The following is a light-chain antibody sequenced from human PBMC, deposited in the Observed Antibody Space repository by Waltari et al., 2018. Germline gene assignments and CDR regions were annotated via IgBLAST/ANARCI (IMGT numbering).Light chain of an antibody. CDR1: SPTLGAGYD. J-gene: IGLJ3*02. CDR3: QSYDSSLTAWV. Sequence: QSVLTQPPSVSGAPGQRVTISCTGRSPTLGAGYDVHWDQQLPGTAPKLLIYVTSNRPSGVPDRISASKSGTLASLAITGLQAEDEADYYCQSYDSSLTAWVFGGGTKLTVL. CDR2: VTS. V-gene: IGLV1-40*01.